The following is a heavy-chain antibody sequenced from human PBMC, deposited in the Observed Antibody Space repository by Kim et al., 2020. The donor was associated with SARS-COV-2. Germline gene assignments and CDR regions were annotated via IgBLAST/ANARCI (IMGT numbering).Heavy chain of an antibody. CDR3: ARDTLWFGELFARSYYGMDV. CDR2: IWYDGSNK. J-gene: IGHJ6*02. CDR1: GFTFSSYG. V-gene: IGHV3-33*01. D-gene: IGHD3-10*01. Sequence: GGSLRLSCAASGFTFSSYGMHWVRQAPGKGLEWVAVIWYDGSNKYNADSVKGRFTISRDNSKNTLYLQMNSLRAKDTAVYYCARDTLWFGELFARSYYGMDVWGQGTTVTVSS.